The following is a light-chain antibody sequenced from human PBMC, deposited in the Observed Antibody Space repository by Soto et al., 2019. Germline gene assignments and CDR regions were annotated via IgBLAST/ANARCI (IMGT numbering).Light chain of an antibody. V-gene: IGKV1-5*01. Sequence: SAFVGDSVTITCRASQSIGRWLAWYQQKPGKAPKLLIYDASNLESGVPSRFSGSGSGTEFTLTIGSLQPDDFATYYCQQYYSYSPLTFGGGTKVDIK. J-gene: IGKJ4*01. CDR1: QSIGRW. CDR2: DAS. CDR3: QQYYSYSPLT.